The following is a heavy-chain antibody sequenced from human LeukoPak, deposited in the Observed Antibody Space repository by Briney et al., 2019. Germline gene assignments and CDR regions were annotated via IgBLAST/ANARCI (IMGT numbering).Heavy chain of an antibody. D-gene: IGHD3-10*01. CDR3: AKQLWGIYWGIDY. J-gene: IGHJ4*02. V-gene: IGHV3-23*01. CDR2: IRRGVGST. Sequence: GGSLRLSCAASGFTFSSYAMSWVRQAPGKGLECVSAIRRGVGSTYYADSVKGRFTISRDNSKNTLYLQMNSPRAEDTAVYYCAKQLWGIYWGIDYWGQGTLVTVSS. CDR1: GFTFSSYA.